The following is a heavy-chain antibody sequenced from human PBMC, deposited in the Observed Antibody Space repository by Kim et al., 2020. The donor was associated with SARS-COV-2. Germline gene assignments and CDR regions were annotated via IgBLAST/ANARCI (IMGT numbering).Heavy chain of an antibody. J-gene: IGHJ4*02. Sequence: GGSLRLSCAASGFTFSGSAMHWVRQASGKGLEWVGRIRSKANSYATAYAASVKGRFTISRDDSKNTAYLQMNSLKTEDTAVYYCTRPVSGCSSTSCYGEDYWGQGTLVTVSS. CDR2: IRSKANSYAT. CDR3: TRPVSGCSSTSCYGEDY. V-gene: IGHV3-73*01. CDR1: GFTFSGSA. D-gene: IGHD2-2*01.